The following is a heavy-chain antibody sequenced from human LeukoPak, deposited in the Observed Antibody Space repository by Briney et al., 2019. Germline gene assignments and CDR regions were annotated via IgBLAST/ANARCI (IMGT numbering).Heavy chain of an antibody. CDR2: INHSGST. D-gene: IGHD2-15*01. Sequence: SETLSLTCAVYGGSFSGYYWSWIRQPPGKGLEWIGEINHSGSTNYNPSLKSRVTISVDTSKNQFSLKLSPVTAADTAVYYCGSLGYCSGGSCYHTTESFDYWGQGTLVTVSS. J-gene: IGHJ4*02. CDR3: GSLGYCSGGSCYHTTESFDY. V-gene: IGHV4-34*01. CDR1: GGSFSGYY.